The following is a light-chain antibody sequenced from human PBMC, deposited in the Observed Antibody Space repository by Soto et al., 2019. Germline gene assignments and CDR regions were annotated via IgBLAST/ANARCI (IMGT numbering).Light chain of an antibody. J-gene: IGKJ4*01. V-gene: IGKV3-20*01. Sequence: EIVLTQSPGTLSLSPGERATLSCRASQSVSSSYLAWYQQKPGQAPRLLIYGASSRATGIPDRFSGSGSGTDFTLTISRLEPEDFAVYYCQQYAGSPATFGGGTK. CDR3: QQYAGSPAT. CDR2: GAS. CDR1: QSVSSSY.